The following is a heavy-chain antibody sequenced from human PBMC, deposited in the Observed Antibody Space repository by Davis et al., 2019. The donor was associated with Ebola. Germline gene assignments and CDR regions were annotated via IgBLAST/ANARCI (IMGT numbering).Heavy chain of an antibody. J-gene: IGHJ3*02. Sequence: PGGSLRLSCAASGFTFSDYYMSWIRQAPGKGLEWVSYISSRGSIIYYADSVKGRFTISRDNAKNSRYLQINRLRAEDTAVYYWAREDSGYDLDVDIWSQGTMVTVSS. V-gene: IGHV3-11*01. CDR3: AREDSGYDLDVDI. CDR1: GFTFSDYY. D-gene: IGHD5-12*01. CDR2: ISSRGSII.